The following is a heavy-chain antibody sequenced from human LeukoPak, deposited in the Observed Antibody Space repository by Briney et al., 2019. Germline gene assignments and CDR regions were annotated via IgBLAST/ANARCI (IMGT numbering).Heavy chain of an antibody. CDR3: ARVVVDTAMVGAFDI. J-gene: IGHJ3*02. CDR2: INPSGGST. V-gene: IGHV1-46*01. D-gene: IGHD5-18*01. CDR1: GYTFTSYY. Sequence: GASVKVSCKASGYTFTSYYMHWVRQAPGQGLEWMGIINPSGGSTSYAQKFQGRVTMTRDMSTSTVYMELSSLRAEDTAVYYCARVVVDTAMVGAFDIWGQGTMVTVSS.